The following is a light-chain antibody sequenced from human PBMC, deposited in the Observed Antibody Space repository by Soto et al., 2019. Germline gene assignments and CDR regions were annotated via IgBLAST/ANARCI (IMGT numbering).Light chain of an antibody. V-gene: IGKV1-33*01. J-gene: IGKJ1*01. CDR1: HGISTY. Sequence: DIQMTQSPSSLSASVGDRVTITCQASHGISTYLNWYQQKPGKAPKLLIYDASNLETGVPSRFSGRGSGTDFTLTISGLQPEDVAIYYCQQSYNTPRTFGQGTKVDI. CDR3: QQSYNTPRT. CDR2: DAS.